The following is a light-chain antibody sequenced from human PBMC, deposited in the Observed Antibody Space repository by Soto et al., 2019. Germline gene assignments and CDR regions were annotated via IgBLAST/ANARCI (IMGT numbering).Light chain of an antibody. CDR1: QSISSY. CDR3: QQSYSTPGT. CDR2: AAS. Sequence: DIQMTQSPSSLSASVGDRVTITCRASQSISSYLNWYQQKPGKAPKLLIYAASSLQSGVPSRFSGSGSGTAFTLYISSLQPEDFATYYCQQSYSTPGTFGQGTKVEIK. J-gene: IGKJ1*01. V-gene: IGKV1-39*01.